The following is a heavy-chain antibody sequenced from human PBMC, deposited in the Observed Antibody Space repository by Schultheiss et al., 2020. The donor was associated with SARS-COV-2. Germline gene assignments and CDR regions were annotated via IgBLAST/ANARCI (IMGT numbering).Heavy chain of an antibody. D-gene: IGHD6-19*01. J-gene: IGHJ4*02. CDR3: AREGGGSGWDFDY. CDR2: IRTDGGDT. CDR1: GFTFSDYY. V-gene: IGHV3-74*01. Sequence: GGSLRLSCAASGFTFSDYYMSWIRQAPGKGLVWVARIRTDGGDTRYADSVRGRFTISRDNAKNTLYLQMNSLRVEDTAVYFCAREGGGSGWDFDYWGQGTLVTVSS.